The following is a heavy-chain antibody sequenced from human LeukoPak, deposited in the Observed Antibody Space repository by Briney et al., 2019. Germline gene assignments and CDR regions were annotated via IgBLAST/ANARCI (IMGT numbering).Heavy chain of an antibody. Sequence: PGGSLRLSCAASGFTFTNYSMSWVRQAPGKGLEWVANIKQDGSEKYYVDSVKGRFTISRDNSNNSLFLQLNNLRAEDTAVYYCSAFRWYWELGNYWGQGTLATVSS. CDR1: GFTFTNYS. CDR3: SAFRWYWELGNY. J-gene: IGHJ4*02. D-gene: IGHD2-15*01. V-gene: IGHV3-7*01. CDR2: IKQDGSEK.